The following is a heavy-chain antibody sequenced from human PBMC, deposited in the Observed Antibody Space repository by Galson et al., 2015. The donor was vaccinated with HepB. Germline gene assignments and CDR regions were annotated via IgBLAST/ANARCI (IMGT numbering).Heavy chain of an antibody. J-gene: IGHJ4*02. CDR2: IYWDDDK. CDR3: AHSGSTIFGVALLGY. D-gene: IGHD3-3*01. CDR1: GFSLSTSGVG. V-gene: IGHV2-5*02. Sequence: PALVKPTQTLTLTCTFSGFSLSTSGVGVGWIRQPPGKALEWLALIYWDDDKRYSPSLKSRLTITKDTSKNQVVLTMTNMDPVDTATYYCAHSGSTIFGVALLGYWGQGTLVTVSS.